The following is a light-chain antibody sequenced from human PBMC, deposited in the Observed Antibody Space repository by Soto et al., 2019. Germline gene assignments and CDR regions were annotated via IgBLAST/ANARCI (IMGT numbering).Light chain of an antibody. CDR2: EVS. J-gene: IGLJ1*01. V-gene: IGLV2-14*03. CDR1: SSDVGAYDF. CDR3: SSHTTSNTRV. Sequence: QSVLTLPASVSGSPGQSIAISCTGTSSDVGAYDFVSWYQQHPAKAPKLLIYEVSNRPSGVSDRFSGSKSVNTATLTISGLQAEDEADYYCSSHTTSNTRVFGTGTKLTVL.